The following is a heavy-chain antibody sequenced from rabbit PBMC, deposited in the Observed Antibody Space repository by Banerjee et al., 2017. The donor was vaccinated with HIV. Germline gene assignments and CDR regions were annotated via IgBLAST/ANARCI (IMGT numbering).Heavy chain of an antibody. D-gene: IGHD4-1*01. Sequence: QSLEESGGGLFQPGGSLTLTCTASGFTISSSYWICWVRQAPGKGLEWIGCIYTGSGITYYASWVISRFTISKPSSTTVTLQMTSLTAADTATYFCARDLAGVIGWNFNLWGQGTLVTVS. J-gene: IGHJ4*01. CDR2: IYTGSGIT. V-gene: IGHV1S40*01. CDR1: GFTISSSYW. CDR3: ARDLAGVIGWNFNL.